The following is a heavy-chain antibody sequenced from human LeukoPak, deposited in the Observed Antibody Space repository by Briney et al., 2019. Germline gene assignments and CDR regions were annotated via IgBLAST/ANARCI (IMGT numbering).Heavy chain of an antibody. Sequence: GGSLRLSCAASGFTVSTNYMSWVRQAPGKGLEWVSLIYSGGLTYYADSVKGRFTISRDNSKNTLYLQMNSLRAEDTAVYYCAGAQYSGRYWGDFDNWGQGTLVTVSS. V-gene: IGHV3-53*01. D-gene: IGHD1-26*01. CDR2: IYSGGLT. CDR1: GFTVSTNY. J-gene: IGHJ4*02. CDR3: AGAQYSGRYWGDFDN.